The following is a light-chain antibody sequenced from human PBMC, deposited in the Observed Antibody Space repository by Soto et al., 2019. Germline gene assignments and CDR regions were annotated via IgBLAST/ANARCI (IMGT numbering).Light chain of an antibody. J-gene: IGKJ2*01. Sequence: EIVLTQSPGTLYLSPGERATLSCRASQSVRSSYLAWYQQKPGQAPRLLIYGAYSRATGNPDRFSGSGSGTDFTLTISRLEPEDCAVYYCHQYGSSTYTFGQGTKREIK. V-gene: IGKV3-20*01. CDR3: HQYGSSTYT. CDR2: GAY. CDR1: QSVRSSY.